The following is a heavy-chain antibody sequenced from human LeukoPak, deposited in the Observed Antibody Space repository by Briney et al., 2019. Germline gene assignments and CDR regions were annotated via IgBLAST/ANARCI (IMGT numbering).Heavy chain of an antibody. CDR3: AKFRGPTVTRWGDFLY. J-gene: IGHJ4*02. V-gene: IGHV3-30*18. D-gene: IGHD4-17*01. CDR2: ISYDGTNK. Sequence: PGGSLTLSYAASGFTLSTYAMHWARHAPGKGLEGVAVISYDGTNKYYADSVKGRFTSSKDQSKNTLSPQMYSLRTDDTALIFGAKFRGPTVTRWGDFLYGGQGTLVTVSS. CDR1: GFTLSTYA.